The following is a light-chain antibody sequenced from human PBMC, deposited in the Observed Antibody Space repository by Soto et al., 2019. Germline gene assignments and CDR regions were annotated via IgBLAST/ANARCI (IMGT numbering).Light chain of an antibody. CDR1: QSVSSN. CDR3: QQYGDWPPIT. Sequence: EIVMTQSPATLSVSPGERATLSCRASQSVSSNLAWYQQKPGQAPRLLIYGASTRATGIPVRFSGSGSGAEFTLTISSLQSEDFAVYYCQQYGDWPPITFGQGTRLEI. J-gene: IGKJ5*01. CDR2: GAS. V-gene: IGKV3-15*01.